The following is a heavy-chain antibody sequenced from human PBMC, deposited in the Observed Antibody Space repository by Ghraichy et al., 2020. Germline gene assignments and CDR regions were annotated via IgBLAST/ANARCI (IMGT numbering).Heavy chain of an antibody. J-gene: IGHJ5*02. CDR3: ARDPRGVHNWFDP. CDR1: GGTFSSYA. Sequence: SVKVSCKASGGTFSSYAISWVRQAPGQGLEWMGGIIPIFGTANYAQKFQGRVMITADESTSTAYMELSSLRSEDTAVYYCARDPRGVHNWFDPWGQGTLVTVSS. D-gene: IGHD3-10*01. V-gene: IGHV1-69*13. CDR2: IIPIFGTA.